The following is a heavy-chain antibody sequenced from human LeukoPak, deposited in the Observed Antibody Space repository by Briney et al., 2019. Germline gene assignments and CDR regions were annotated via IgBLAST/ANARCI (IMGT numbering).Heavy chain of an antibody. D-gene: IGHD5-18*01. Sequence: GGSLRLSCEVSGFTFSDYTMTWVSQAPGKGLEWVSYISTSSSTIYYADSVKGRFTISRDNTKNSLYLQMNSLRAEDTAVYYCARIPSGYTLGYGYYYYMDVWGKGATVTVSS. CDR2: ISTSSSTI. V-gene: IGHV3-48*04. CDR1: GFTFSDYT. J-gene: IGHJ6*03. CDR3: ARIPSGYTLGYGYYYYMDV.